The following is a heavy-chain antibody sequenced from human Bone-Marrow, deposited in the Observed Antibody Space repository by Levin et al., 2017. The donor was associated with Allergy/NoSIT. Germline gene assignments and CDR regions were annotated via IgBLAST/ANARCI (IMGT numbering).Heavy chain of an antibody. CDR2: INSEGTSP. V-gene: IGHV3-74*03. J-gene: IGHJ6*02. CDR3: AKDQSQNYYYGMDV. Sequence: VASVKVSCTASGFTFSNYWMHWVRQDPGTGLLWVSRINSEGTSPTYVGSVKGRFTISRDNTKNALYLHMDSLRVEDTAVYYCAKDQSQNYYYGMDVWGQGTTVTVSS. CDR1: GFTFSNYW.